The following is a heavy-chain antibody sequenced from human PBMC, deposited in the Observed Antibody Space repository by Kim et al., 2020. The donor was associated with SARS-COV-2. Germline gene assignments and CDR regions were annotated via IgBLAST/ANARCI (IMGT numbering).Heavy chain of an antibody. D-gene: IGHD3-9*01. CDR1: GGSISSSSYY. J-gene: IGHJ4*02. Sequence: SETLSLTCTVSGGSISSSSYYWGWIRQPPGKGLEWIGSIYYSGSTYYNPSLKSRVTISVDTSKNQFSLKLSSVTAADTAVYYCARLVPYYDILTGYQGRFDYWGQGTLVTVSS. CDR2: IYYSGST. CDR3: ARLVPYYDILTGYQGRFDY. V-gene: IGHV4-39*01.